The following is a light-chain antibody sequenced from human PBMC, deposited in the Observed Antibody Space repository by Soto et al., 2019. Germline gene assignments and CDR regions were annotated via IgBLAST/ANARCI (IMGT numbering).Light chain of an antibody. CDR2: EGS. Sequence: QSALTQPASVSGSPGQSITISCTGTSSDVGSYNLVSWYQHHPGKAPKLMIYEGSKRPSGVSNRFSGSKSGNTASLTISGLQAADEGDYYCCSYAGSSTLVFGGGTKLTVL. CDR3: CSYAGSSTLV. CDR1: SSDVGSYNL. V-gene: IGLV2-23*01. J-gene: IGLJ3*02.